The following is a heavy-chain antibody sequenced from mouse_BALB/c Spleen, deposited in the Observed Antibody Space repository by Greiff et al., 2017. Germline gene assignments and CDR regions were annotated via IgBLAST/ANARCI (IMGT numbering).Heavy chain of an antibody. CDR2: INSNGGST. V-gene: IGHV5-6-3*01. J-gene: IGHJ3*01. CDR3: ADYYGSSYGWFAY. CDR1: GFTFSSYG. Sequence: DVMLVESGGGLVQPGGSLKLSCAASGFTFSSYGMSWVRQTPDKRLELVATINSNGGSTYYPDSVKGRFTISRDNAKNTLYLQMSSLKSEDTAMYYCADYYGSSYGWFAYWGQGTLVTVSA. D-gene: IGHD1-1*01.